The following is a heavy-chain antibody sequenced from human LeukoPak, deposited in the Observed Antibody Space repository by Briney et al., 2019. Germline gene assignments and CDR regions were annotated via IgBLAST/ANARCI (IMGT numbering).Heavy chain of an antibody. J-gene: IGHJ5*02. D-gene: IGHD2-2*01. CDR2: IYHSGNT. CDR1: GYSISSGYY. CDR3: ARFYCSSTSCFPPDNNWLDP. Sequence: SETLSLTCTVSGYSISSGYYWGWIRQPPGKGLEWIGSIYHSGNTYYNPSLKSRVTMSVDTSKNQFSLKLNFVTAADTAVYYCARFYCSSTSCFPPDNNWLDPWGQGTLVTVSS. V-gene: IGHV4-38-2*02.